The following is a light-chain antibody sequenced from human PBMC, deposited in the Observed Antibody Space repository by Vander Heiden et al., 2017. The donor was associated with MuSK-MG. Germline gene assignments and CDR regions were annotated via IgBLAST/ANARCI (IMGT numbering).Light chain of an antibody. Sequence: SYELTQPPSVSVSPGQTASITCSGDKLGDKYACWYQQKPGQSPVLVIYQDSKRPSGIPERFSGSNSGNTANLTISGTQAMDEADDYCQAWDSRTVVFGGGTKLTVL. CDR1: KLGDKY. V-gene: IGLV3-1*01. CDR3: QAWDSRTVV. J-gene: IGLJ2*01. CDR2: QDS.